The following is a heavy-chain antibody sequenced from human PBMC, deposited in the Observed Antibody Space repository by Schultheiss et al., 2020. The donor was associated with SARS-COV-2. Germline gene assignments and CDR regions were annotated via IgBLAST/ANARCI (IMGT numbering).Heavy chain of an antibody. CDR3: ARPMVRGVRDAFDI. J-gene: IGHJ3*02. D-gene: IGHD3-10*01. CDR1: GFTFSSYS. CDR2: ISSNSSYI. V-gene: IGHV3-21*01. Sequence: GGSLRLSCAASGFTFSSYSMNWVRQAPGKGLEWFSSISSNSSYIYYADSVKGRFTISRDNAKNSLYLQMNSLRAEDTAVYYCARPMVRGVRDAFDIWGQGGVVNVAS.